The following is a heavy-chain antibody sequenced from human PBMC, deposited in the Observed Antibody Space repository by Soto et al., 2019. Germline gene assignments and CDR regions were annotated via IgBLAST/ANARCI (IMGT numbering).Heavy chain of an antibody. CDR2: INHSGST. D-gene: IGHD4-17*01. Sequence: SETLSLTCAVYGGSFSGYYWTWIRQPPGTGLEWIGEINHSGSTNYNPSLKSRVTISVDTSKNQFSLKLTSVTAADTAVYYCATYPTTVTSDYWGQGTLVTVSS. J-gene: IGHJ4*02. CDR1: GGSFSGYY. V-gene: IGHV4-34*01. CDR3: ATYPTTVTSDY.